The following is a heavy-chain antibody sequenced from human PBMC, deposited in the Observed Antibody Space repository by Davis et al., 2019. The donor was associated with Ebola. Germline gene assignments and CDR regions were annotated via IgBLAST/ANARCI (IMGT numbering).Heavy chain of an antibody. CDR1: GYTFTGYY. CDR2: INPNSGGT. Sequence: ASVKVSCKASGYTFTGYYMHWVRQAPGQGLEWMGWINPNSGGTNYAQKFQGWVTMTRDTSISTAYMELSGLRSDDTAVYSCTRRAVAGTNPGRDYFDYWGQGTLVTVSS. CDR3: TRRAVAGTNPGRDYFDY. J-gene: IGHJ4*02. V-gene: IGHV1-2*04. D-gene: IGHD6-19*01.